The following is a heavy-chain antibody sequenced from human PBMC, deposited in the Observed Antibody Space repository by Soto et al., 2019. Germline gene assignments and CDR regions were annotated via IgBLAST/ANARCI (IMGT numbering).Heavy chain of an antibody. D-gene: IGHD3-10*01. Sequence: ASVKVSCKASGYTFTGYYMHWVRQAPGQGLEWMGWINPNSGGTNSAQKFQGRVTMTRDTSISTAYMELNRLRSDDTAVYYCATGGSGSYYNRQFDYWGRGTLVTVS. CDR2: INPNSGGT. J-gene: IGHJ4*02. V-gene: IGHV1-2*02. CDR1: GYTFTGYY. CDR3: ATGGSGSYYNRQFDY.